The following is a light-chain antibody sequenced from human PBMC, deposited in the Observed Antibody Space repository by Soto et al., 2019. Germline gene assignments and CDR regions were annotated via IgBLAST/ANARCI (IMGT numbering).Light chain of an antibody. CDR2: DVS. Sequence: QSVLTQPASVSGSPGQSITISCTGTSSDVGGYNYVSWYQQHPGKAPKLMIYDVSNRPSGVSNRFSGSKSGNTASLTISGLQDEDEADYYGSSYTSSSTLYVFGTGTKLT. CDR1: SSDVGGYNY. CDR3: SSYTSSSTLYV. V-gene: IGLV2-14*01. J-gene: IGLJ1*01.